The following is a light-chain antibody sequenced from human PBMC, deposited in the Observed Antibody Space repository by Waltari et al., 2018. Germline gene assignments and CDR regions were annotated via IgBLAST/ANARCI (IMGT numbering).Light chain of an antibody. CDR2: GAS. Sequence: EIVMTQSPATLSVSPGDRATLSCSASQTVRTNLAWFQQKPGQPPRLLISGASTRATGIPARFSGSGSGTEFTLTITGLQSEDFAVYYCHEYEYWPPGTFGPGTKVEIK. J-gene: IGKJ3*01. CDR1: QTVRTN. CDR3: HEYEYWPPGT. V-gene: IGKV3-15*01.